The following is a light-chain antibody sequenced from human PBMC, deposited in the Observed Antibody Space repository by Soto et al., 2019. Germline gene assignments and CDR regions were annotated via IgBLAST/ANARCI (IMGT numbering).Light chain of an antibody. V-gene: IGLV1-44*01. CDR2: SND. CDR3: SAWDASLNAVL. CDR1: SSNIGSNI. J-gene: IGLJ2*01. Sequence: QSVLSQPPSAFGTPGQRVTISCSGRSSNIGSNIVNWYQQLPGTAPKLLIYSNDQRPSGVPDRFSGSKSGTSASLAISGLQSEDEADYYCSAWDASLNAVLFGGGTKLTVL.